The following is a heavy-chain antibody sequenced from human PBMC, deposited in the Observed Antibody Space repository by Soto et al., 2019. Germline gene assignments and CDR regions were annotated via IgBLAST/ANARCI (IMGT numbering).Heavy chain of an antibody. CDR2: IYYSGST. CDR3: ARGSTVAAILFDY. CDR1: GDSISSGGYY. V-gene: IGHV4-31*03. Sequence: QVQLQESGPGLVKLSQTLSLTCTVSGDSISSGGYYWSWIRQHPGKGLEWIGYIYYSGSTYYNPSLKSRVIISVDTSKNQFSLKLSSVTAADTAVYYCARGSTVAAILFDYWGQGTLVTVSS. D-gene: IGHD2-15*01. J-gene: IGHJ4*02.